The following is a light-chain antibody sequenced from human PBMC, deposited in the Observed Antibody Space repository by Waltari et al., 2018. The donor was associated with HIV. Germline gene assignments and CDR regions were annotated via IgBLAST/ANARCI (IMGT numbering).Light chain of an antibody. J-gene: IGLJ2*01. CDR3: QTGGTGSQV. V-gene: IGLV4-69*01. CDR2: LNSDGSH. Sequence: QLVLTQSPSASASLGASVKLTCTLSSGHSSYAIAWHQQQPEKGPRYLMKLNSDGSHSKGDGIPDRFSGSSSGAERYLTISSLQSEDEADYYCQTGGTGSQVFGGGTKLTVL. CDR1: SGHSSYA.